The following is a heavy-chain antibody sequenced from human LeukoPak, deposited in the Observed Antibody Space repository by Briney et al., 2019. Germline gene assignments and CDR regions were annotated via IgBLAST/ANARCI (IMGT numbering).Heavy chain of an antibody. CDR2: IYTSGST. CDR1: GGSISSGSYY. CDR3: ARAEGIAAAEDY. J-gene: IGHJ4*02. V-gene: IGHV4-61*02. Sequence: SETLSLTCTVSGGSISSGSYYWSWIRQSAGKGREWIGRIYTSGSTNYNPSLKSRVTISIDTSKNQFSLKLSSVTAADTAVYYCARAEGIAAAEDYWGQGTLVTVSS. D-gene: IGHD6-13*01.